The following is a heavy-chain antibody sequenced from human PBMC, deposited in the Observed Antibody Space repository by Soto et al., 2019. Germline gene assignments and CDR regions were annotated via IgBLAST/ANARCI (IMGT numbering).Heavy chain of an antibody. Sequence: QVQLQESGPGLVKPSQTLSLTCTVSGGSISSGGYYWSWIRQHPGKGLEWIGYIYYSGSTYYNPSLKSRVTISVDTSKNQFSLKLSSVTAADTAVYYCAREDIVVVVAATDYYYSYMDVWGKGTTVTVSS. CDR3: AREDIVVVVAATDYYYSYMDV. D-gene: IGHD2-15*01. CDR2: IYYSGST. CDR1: GGSISSGGYY. J-gene: IGHJ6*03. V-gene: IGHV4-31*03.